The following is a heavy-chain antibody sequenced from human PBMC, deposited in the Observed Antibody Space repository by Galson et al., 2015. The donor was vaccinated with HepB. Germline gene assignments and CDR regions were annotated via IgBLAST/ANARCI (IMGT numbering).Heavy chain of an antibody. Sequence: SLRLSCAASGFTFSDYYMSWIRQAPGKGLEWVPYISSSGSIIYYADSVKGRFTISRDNAKNSLYLRMNSLRAEDTAVYYCARDFSRILTGDHSWGQGTLVTVSS. CDR3: ARDFSRILTGDHS. J-gene: IGHJ4*02. CDR2: ISSSGSII. CDR1: GFTFSDYY. V-gene: IGHV3-11*01. D-gene: IGHD3-9*01.